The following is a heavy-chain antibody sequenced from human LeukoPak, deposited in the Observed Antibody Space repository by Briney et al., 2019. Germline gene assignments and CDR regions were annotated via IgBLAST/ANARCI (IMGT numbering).Heavy chain of an antibody. Sequence: GESLKISCKGSGYSFTSYWIGWVRQMPGKGLEWMGIIYPGDSDTRYSPSFQGQVTISADKSISTSYLQWSSLKASDTAMYYCARQRVPAAIRFDYWGQGTLVTVSS. CDR2: IYPGDSDT. V-gene: IGHV5-51*01. CDR3: ARQRVPAAIRFDY. CDR1: GYSFTSYW. D-gene: IGHD2-2*02. J-gene: IGHJ4*02.